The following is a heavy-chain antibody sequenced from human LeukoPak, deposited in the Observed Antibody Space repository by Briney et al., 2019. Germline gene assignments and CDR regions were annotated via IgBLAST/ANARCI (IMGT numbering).Heavy chain of an antibody. V-gene: IGHV4-59*12. CDR1: GGSISGYH. CDR3: ARVGGYQWALFDY. J-gene: IGHJ4*02. D-gene: IGHD3-22*01. Sequence: SETLSLTCNVSGGSISGYHWSWIRQPPGKGLEWLGYIYYSGSSNYNPSLKSRVTMSADTSKNQFSLKLSSVTAADTAVYYCARVGGYQWALFDYWGQGTLVTVSS. CDR2: IYYSGSS.